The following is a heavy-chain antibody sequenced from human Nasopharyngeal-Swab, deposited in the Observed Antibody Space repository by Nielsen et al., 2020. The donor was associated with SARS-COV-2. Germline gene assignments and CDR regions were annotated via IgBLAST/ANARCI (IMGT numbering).Heavy chain of an antibody. CDR2: FSYSVIT. Sequence: SETLSLTCTVSGDSISRYYWGWIRQPPGKGLEWIGDFSYSVITHYNASHKSRVTISLETSKNKFSLKLSSVTAADTGVYYCAREVVGGIVDSWGQGILVTVSS. V-gene: IGHV4-59*12. D-gene: IGHD1-26*01. CDR3: AREVVGGIVDS. J-gene: IGHJ4*02. CDR1: GDSISRYY.